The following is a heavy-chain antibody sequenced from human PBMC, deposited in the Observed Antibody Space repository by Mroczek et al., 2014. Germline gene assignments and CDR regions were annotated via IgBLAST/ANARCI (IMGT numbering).Heavy chain of an antibody. Sequence: QVQLQQWGAGLLKPSETLSLTCAVYGGSFSGYYWSWIRQPPGKGLEWIGEINHSGSTNYNPSLKSRVTISVDTSKNQFSLKLSSVTAADTAVYYCARGGTQYCTNGVCYLSWFDPWGQGTLVTVSS. V-gene: IGHV4-34*01. CDR3: ARGGTQYCTNGVCYLSWFDP. CDR2: INHSGST. J-gene: IGHJ5*02. D-gene: IGHD2-8*01. CDR1: GGSFSGYY.